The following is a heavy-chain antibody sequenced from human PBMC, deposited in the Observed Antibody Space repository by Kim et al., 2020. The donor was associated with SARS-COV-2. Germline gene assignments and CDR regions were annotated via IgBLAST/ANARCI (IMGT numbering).Heavy chain of an antibody. Sequence: GGSLRLSCTASGFTFGDYAMSWVRQAPGKGLEWVGFIRSKAYGGTTEYAASVKGRFTISRDDSKSIAYLQMNSLKTEDTAVYYCTRVERGMDVWGQGTTVTVSS. CDR2: IRSKAYGGTT. CDR1: GFTFGDYA. J-gene: IGHJ6*02. CDR3: TRVERGMDV. V-gene: IGHV3-49*04.